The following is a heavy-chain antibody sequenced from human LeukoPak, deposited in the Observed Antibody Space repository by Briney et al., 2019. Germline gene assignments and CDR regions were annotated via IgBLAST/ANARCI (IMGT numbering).Heavy chain of an antibody. CDR2: ISSSSSYI. D-gene: IGHD3-22*01. Sequence: GGSLRLSCAASGFTFSSYSMNWVRQAPGKGLEWVSSISSSSSYIYYADSVKGRFTISRDNAKNSLYLQTNSLRAEDTAVYYCARDTYYYDSSGYYALFDYWGQGTLVTVSS. V-gene: IGHV3-21*01. CDR3: ARDTYYYDSSGYYALFDY. J-gene: IGHJ4*02. CDR1: GFTFSSYS.